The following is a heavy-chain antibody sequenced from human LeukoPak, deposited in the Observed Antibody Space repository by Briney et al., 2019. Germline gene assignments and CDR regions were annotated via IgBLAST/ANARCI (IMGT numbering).Heavy chain of an antibody. CDR2: IYYSGST. V-gene: IGHV4-39*07. CDR3: ATYYDISHYFDY. D-gene: IGHD3-9*01. CDR1: GGSISSSGYY. Sequence: SETLSLTCTVSGGSISSSGYYWGWIRQPPGKGLEWIGSIYYSGSTYYNPSLKSRVTISVDRSKNQFSLKLSSVTAADTAVYYCATYYDISHYFDYWGQGTLVTVSS. J-gene: IGHJ4*02.